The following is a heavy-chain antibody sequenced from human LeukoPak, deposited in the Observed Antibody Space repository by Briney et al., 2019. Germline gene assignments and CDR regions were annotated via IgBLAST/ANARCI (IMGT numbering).Heavy chain of an antibody. V-gene: IGHV4-38-2*02. D-gene: IGHD1-26*01. CDR2: SYHSGST. CDR3: ARASEVRAMTPFDY. J-gene: IGHJ4*02. Sequence: SETLSLTCSVSGDAISSGYYWGWIRKPPGTGLEWIGSSYHSGSTYYNPSLKSRVTISVDTSKNQFSLKLRSVTAAATAVYYCARASEVRAMTPFDYWGQGTLVSASS. CDR1: GDAISSGYY.